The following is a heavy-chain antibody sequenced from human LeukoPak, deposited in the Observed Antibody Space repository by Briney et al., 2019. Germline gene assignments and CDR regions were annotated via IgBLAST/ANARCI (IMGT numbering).Heavy chain of an antibody. Sequence: GGSLRLSCAASGFTFNAYSMNWVRQAPGKGLEWVAVIWYDGSNKYYADSVKGRFTISRDNSKNTLYLQMNSLRAEDTAVYYCARVLLPLYGMDVWGQGTTVTVSS. CDR1: GFTFNAYS. J-gene: IGHJ6*02. D-gene: IGHD3-10*01. V-gene: IGHV3-33*08. CDR2: IWYDGSNK. CDR3: ARVLLPLYGMDV.